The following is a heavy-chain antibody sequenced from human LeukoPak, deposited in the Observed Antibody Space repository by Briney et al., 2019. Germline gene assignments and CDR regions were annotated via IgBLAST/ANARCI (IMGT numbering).Heavy chain of an antibody. CDR2: INPSSGST. V-gene: IGHV1-46*02. CDR1: GYTFNSYY. D-gene: IGHD3-22*01. Sequence: ASVKVSCKASGYTFNSYYMHWVRQAPGQGLEWMGIINPSSGSTSYAQNFKGRVTMTRDTSTSTVYMELSSLRSEDTAVYYCARGDSSGLTFDYWGQGTLVTVSS. CDR3: ARGDSSGLTFDY. J-gene: IGHJ4*02.